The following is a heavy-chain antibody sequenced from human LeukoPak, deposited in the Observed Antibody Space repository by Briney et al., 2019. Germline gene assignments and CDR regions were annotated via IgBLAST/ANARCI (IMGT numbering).Heavy chain of an antibody. D-gene: IGHD6-13*01. V-gene: IGHV1-2*06. J-gene: IGHJ4*02. CDR3: ARGSSWSSSWYFVNDY. CDR2: INPNSGGT. CDR1: GYTFTGYY. Sequence: GASVEVSCKASGYTFTGYYMHWVRQAPGQGLEWMGRINPNSGGTNYAQKFQGRVTMTRDTSISTAYMELSRLRSDDTAVYYCARGSSWSSSWYFVNDYWGQGTLVTVSS.